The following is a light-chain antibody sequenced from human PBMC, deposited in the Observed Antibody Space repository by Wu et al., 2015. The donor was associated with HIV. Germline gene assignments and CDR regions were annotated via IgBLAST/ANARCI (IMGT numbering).Light chain of an antibody. CDR2: GAS. CDR1: QSVSSN. CDR3: QQYGRSPPT. Sequence: IVMTQSPATLSVSLGERAALSCRASQSVSSNLAWYQQKPSQAPSLLIYGASSRATGIPDRFSGSGSGIDFTLTISRLEPEDFAVYYCQQYGRSPPTFGGGTKGGDQT. V-gene: IGKV3-20*01. J-gene: IGKJ4*01.